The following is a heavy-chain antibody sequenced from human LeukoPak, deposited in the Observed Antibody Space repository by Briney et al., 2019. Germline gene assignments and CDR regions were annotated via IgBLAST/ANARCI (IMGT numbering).Heavy chain of an antibody. Sequence: SGPTLVKPTQPLTLTCTFSGFSLSTSGVGVGWVRQPPGKALEWLALIYWDGDKRYSPSLKSRLTITKDTSKDQVVLTMTNMDPVDTATYYCAHRRNLALFNWGRGTLVTVSS. CDR1: GFSLSTSGVG. V-gene: IGHV2-5*02. D-gene: IGHD2-15*01. CDR2: IYWDGDK. CDR3: AHRRNLALFN. J-gene: IGHJ4*02.